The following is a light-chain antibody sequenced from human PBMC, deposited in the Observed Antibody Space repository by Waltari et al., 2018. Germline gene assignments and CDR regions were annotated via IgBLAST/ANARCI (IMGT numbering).Light chain of an antibody. CDR1: SSDVGNYNL. CDR2: DGS. V-gene: IGLV2-23*01. J-gene: IGLJ2*01. CDR3: CSYAAYSPVL. Sequence: QSALTQPASVSGSPGQSITISCTGTSSDVGNYNLVSWYQQHPGKAPQLIICDGSKRPSGVSNRFSGSKFGNTASLTISGLQAEDEADYYCCSYAAYSPVLFGGGTKVTVL.